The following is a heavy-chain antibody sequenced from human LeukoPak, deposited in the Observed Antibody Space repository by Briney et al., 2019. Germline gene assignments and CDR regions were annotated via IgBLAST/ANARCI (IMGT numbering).Heavy chain of an antibody. CDR2: FDPEDGET. CDR3: ATTDIAAAGFAFDY. V-gene: IGHV1-24*01. D-gene: IGHD6-13*01. Sequence: GASVKVSCKVSGYTLTELSMHWVRQAPGKGLEWMGGFDPEDGETIYAQKFQGRVTMTEDTSTDTAYMELSSLRSEDTAVYYCATTDIAAAGFAFDYWGQGTLVTVSS. J-gene: IGHJ4*02. CDR1: GYTLTELS.